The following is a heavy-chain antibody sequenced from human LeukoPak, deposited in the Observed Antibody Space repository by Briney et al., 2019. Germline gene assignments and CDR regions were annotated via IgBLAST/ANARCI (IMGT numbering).Heavy chain of an antibody. Sequence: GGSLRLSCAASGFTFSSYSMNWVRQAPGKGLEWVSSISSSSSYIYYADSVKGRFTISRDNAKNSLYLQMNSLRAEDTAVYYCARDLRFLERTHHYGMDVWGQGTTVTVSS. CDR2: ISSSSSYI. V-gene: IGHV3-21*01. CDR3: ARDLRFLERTHHYGMDV. J-gene: IGHJ6*02. CDR1: GFTFSSYS. D-gene: IGHD3-3*01.